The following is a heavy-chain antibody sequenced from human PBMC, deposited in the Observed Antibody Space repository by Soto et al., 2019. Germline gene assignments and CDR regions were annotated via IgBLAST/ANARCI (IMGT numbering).Heavy chain of an antibody. J-gene: IGHJ4*02. CDR3: AREGTLSSSWSQGTY. V-gene: IGHV1-69*01. CDR1: GASLRIDA. Sequence: MISRKTPGASLRIDAISWVLQTPGQGLEWMGGIIPIFGTANYAQKFQGRVTITADESTSTAYMELSSLRSEDTAVYDCAREGTLSSSWSQGTYWGQRIRVTV. CDR2: IIPIFGTA. D-gene: IGHD6-13*01.